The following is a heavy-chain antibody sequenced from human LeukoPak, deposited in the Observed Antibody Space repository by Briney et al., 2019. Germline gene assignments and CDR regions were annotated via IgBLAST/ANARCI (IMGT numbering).Heavy chain of an antibody. CDR1: GYTLTELS. Sequence: ASVKVSCKVSGYTLTELSMHWVRRAPGKGLEWMGGFDPEDGETIYAQKFQGRVTMTEDTSTDTAYMELSSLRSEDTAVYYCATSKRYSFLFFDYWGQGTLVTVSS. CDR2: FDPEDGET. J-gene: IGHJ4*02. CDR3: ATSKRYSFLFFDY. D-gene: IGHD5-18*01. V-gene: IGHV1-24*01.